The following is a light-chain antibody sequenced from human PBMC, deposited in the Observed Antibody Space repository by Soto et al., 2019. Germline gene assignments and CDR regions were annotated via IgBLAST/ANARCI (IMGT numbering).Light chain of an antibody. CDR2: EVS. V-gene: IGLV2-8*01. CDR3: QSYDTRLSAEV. CDR1: SSDVGAYNY. Sequence: QSALTQPPSASGSLGQSVTISCTGTSSDVGAYNYVSWYQQHPDRAPKVIIYEVSQRPSGVPDRFSGSKSGNTASLTVSGLQAEDEADYYCQSYDTRLSAEVFGGGTKLTVL. J-gene: IGLJ3*02.